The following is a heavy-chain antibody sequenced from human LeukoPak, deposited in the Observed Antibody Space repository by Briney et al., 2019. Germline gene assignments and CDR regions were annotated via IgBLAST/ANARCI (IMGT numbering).Heavy chain of an antibody. J-gene: IGHJ4*02. CDR2: IYYSGST. CDR3: AGAPGIAAAGYFDY. Sequence: SETLSLTCTVSGGSISSYYWSWIRQPPGKGLEWIGYIYYSGSTNYNPSLKSRVTISVDTSKNQFSLKLSSVTAADTAVYYCAGAPGIAAAGYFDYWGQGTLVTVSS. D-gene: IGHD6-13*01. CDR1: GGSISSYY. V-gene: IGHV4-59*01.